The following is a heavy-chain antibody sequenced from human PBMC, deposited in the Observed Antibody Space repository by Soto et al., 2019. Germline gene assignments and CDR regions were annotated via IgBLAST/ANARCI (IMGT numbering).Heavy chain of an antibody. CDR3: AKGRYDFWSPYYFDS. J-gene: IGHJ4*02. CDR1: GLNFADFA. CDR2: ITWNSRVL. D-gene: IGHD3-3*01. V-gene: IGHV3-9*01. Sequence: LRLSCVGTGLNFADFAMHWVRQAPGKGLEWVSAITWNSRVLAYADSVKGRFTISRDNARNSLYLQMDSLRDEDTALYYCAKGRYDFWSPYYFDSWGQGTLVTVSS.